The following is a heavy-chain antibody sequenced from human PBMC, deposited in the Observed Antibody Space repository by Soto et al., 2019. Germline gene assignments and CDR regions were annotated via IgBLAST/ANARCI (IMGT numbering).Heavy chain of an antibody. J-gene: IGHJ6*02. CDR3: ARALVPEVAIYVMDG. V-gene: IGHV3-53*01. D-gene: IGHD5-12*01. CDR1: GFTVSSNY. CDR2: IYSGGST. Sequence: GESLILSCAASGFTVSSNYMSWVRQAPGKGLEWVSVIYSGGSTYYADSVKGRFTISRDNSKNTLYLQMYSLRAEDTAVYYCARALVPEVAIYVMDGRGQGNTVT.